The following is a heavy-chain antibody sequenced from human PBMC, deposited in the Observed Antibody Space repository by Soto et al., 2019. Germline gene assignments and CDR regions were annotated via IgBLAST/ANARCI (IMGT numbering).Heavy chain of an antibody. CDR3: AKGFQWELLDYFDY. J-gene: IGHJ4*02. V-gene: IGHV3-9*01. CDR1: GFTFDDYA. CDR2: ISWNSGSI. D-gene: IGHD1-26*01. Sequence: HPGGSLRLSCAASGFTFDDYAMHWVRQAPGKGLEWVSGISWNSGSIGYADSVKGRFTISRDNAKNSLYLQMNSLRAEDTALYYCAKGFQWELLDYFDYWGQGTLVTVSS.